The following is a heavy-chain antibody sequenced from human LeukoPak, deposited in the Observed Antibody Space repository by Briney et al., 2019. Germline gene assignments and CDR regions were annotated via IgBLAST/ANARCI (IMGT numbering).Heavy chain of an antibody. J-gene: IGHJ5*02. D-gene: IGHD3-22*01. CDR3: ARGGMRYDSSGYYYEESWFDP. V-gene: IGHV4-4*07. Sequence: TPSETLSLTCTVSGGSISSYYWSWIRQPAGKGLEWIGRIYTSGSTNYNPSLKSRVTMSVDTSKNQFSLKLSSVTAADTAVYYCARGGMRYDSSGYYYEESWFDPWGQGTLVTVSS. CDR1: GGSISSYY. CDR2: IYTSGST.